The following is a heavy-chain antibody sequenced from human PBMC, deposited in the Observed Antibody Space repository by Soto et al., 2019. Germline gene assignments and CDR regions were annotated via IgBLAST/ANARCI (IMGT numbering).Heavy chain of an antibody. J-gene: IGHJ6*02. V-gene: IGHV5-51*01. CDR2: IYPGDSDT. D-gene: IGHD4-17*01. CDR3: ARTATSTTVSMDV. CDR1: GYSFTSYW. Sequence: GESLKISCKGSGYSFTSYWIGWVRQMPGKGLEWMGIIYPGDSDTRYSPSFKGQVTISADKSISTACLQWNSLKASDTAIYYCARTATSTTVSMDVWGQGTTVTVSS.